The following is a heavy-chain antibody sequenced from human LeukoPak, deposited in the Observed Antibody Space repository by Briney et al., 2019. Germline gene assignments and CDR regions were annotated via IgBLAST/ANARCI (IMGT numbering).Heavy chain of an antibody. CDR3: ARDPYSGSYGDYYYYYMDV. V-gene: IGHV3-21*01. J-gene: IGHJ6*03. CDR2: ISSSSSYI. Sequence: AGGSLRLSCAASGFTFSSYSMNWIRQAPGKGLGWVSSISSSSSYIYYADSVKGRFTISRDNAKNSLYLQMNSLRAEDTAVYYCARDPYSGSYGDYYYYYMDVWGKGTTVTISS. D-gene: IGHD1-26*01. CDR1: GFTFSSYS.